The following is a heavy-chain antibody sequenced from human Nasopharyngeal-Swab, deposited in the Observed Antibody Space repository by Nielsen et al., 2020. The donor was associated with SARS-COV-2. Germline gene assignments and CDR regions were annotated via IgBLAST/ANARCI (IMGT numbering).Heavy chain of an antibody. J-gene: IGHJ4*02. D-gene: IGHD3-22*01. CDR2: IKPDGSEK. Sequence: SCAASGFTFFSGHWMSWVRQAPGKGLEWVANIKPDGSEKYYVDSVKGRFTISRDNARNSLYLQINSLRAEDTAMYYCARESVSITTYIDHWGQGTLVTVSS. CDR1: GFTFFSGHW. V-gene: IGHV3-7*03. CDR3: ARESVSITTYIDH.